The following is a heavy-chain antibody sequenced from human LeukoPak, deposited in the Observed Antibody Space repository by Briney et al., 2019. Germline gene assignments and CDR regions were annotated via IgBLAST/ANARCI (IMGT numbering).Heavy chain of an antibody. CDR3: ARNSENSYGQGAFDI. D-gene: IGHD5-18*01. CDR1: GASITGYY. CDR2: SYYSGST. V-gene: IGHV4-59*01. J-gene: IGHJ3*02. Sequence: SETLSLTCTVSGASITGYYWSWIRQPPGKGLEWIGYSYYSGSTNYNPSLRSRVTKSVDTSKNQLSLKLSSVTAADTAVYYCARNSENSYGQGAFDIWGQGTMVTVSS.